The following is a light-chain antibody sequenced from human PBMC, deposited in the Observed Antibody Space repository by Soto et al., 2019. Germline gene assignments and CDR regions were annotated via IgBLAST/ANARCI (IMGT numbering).Light chain of an antibody. CDR2: GAS. CDR3: QQYNTWPLIN. J-gene: IGKJ5*01. V-gene: IGKV3-15*01. Sequence: EIVITQSPGTLSVSPVERATLSCRASQTVSRHLAWYQQKPGQAPRLLIFGASTRATGIPDRFSGSGSGTDFTLTISSLQSEDFAVYYCQQYNTWPLINFGPGTRLEIK. CDR1: QTVSRH.